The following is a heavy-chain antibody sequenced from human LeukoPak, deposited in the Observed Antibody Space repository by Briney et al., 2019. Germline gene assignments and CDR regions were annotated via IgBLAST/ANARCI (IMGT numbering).Heavy chain of an antibody. V-gene: IGHV1-46*01. Sequence: ASVKVSCKASGYTFTSYGINWVRQAPGQGLEWMGIINPSGGSTSYAQKFQGRVTMTRDTSTSTVYMELSSLRSEDTAVYYCARESNGSGLDYWGQGTLVTVSS. CDR1: GYTFTSYG. J-gene: IGHJ4*02. CDR3: ARESNGSGLDY. CDR2: INPSGGST. D-gene: IGHD3-10*01.